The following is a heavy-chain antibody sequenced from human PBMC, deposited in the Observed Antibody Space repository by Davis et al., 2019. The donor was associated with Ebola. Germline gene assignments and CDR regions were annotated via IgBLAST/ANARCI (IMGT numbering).Heavy chain of an antibody. CDR2: VTSSGGGT. J-gene: IGHJ6*04. V-gene: IGHV3-23*01. D-gene: IGHD6-19*01. CDR1: AFTFSSSA. CDR3: AKGGSGWPSDYSYGMGV. Sequence: PGGSLRLSCAASAFTFSSSAMRWVRQAPGKGLEWVSAVTSSGGGTYYADSVKGRFTISRDNSKNTLYLQMNSLRVEDTAVYYCAKGGSGWPSDYSYGMGVWGKGTTVTVSS.